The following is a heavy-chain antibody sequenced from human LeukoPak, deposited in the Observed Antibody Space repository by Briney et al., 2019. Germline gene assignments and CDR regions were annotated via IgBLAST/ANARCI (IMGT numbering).Heavy chain of an antibody. V-gene: IGHV1-46*01. D-gene: IGHD4-23*01. CDR1: GYTLIDYY. Sequence: ASVQVSCKASGYTLIDYYMQWVRQAPGQGLEWMGTINPRGGCTRHAQKFQGRVTMTRDTSTSTLYMELSSLTSEDTAVYYCARKFGGNGYYFDYWGQGTLVTVSS. CDR2: INPRGGCT. J-gene: IGHJ4*02. CDR3: ARKFGGNGYYFDY.